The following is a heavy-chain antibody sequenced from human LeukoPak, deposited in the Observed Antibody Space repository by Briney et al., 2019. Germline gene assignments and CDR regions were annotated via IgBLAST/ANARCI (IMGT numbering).Heavy chain of an antibody. Sequence: GGSLRLSCAASGFTFSSYAMHWVRQAPGKGLEWVTIISYDGSKKYYADYVKGRFTISRGNSKNTLYLQMNSLRAEDTAVYYCARNFRDGYNNSFDYWGQGTLATVSS. V-gene: IGHV3-30*04. CDR3: ARNFRDGYNNSFDY. CDR1: GFTFSSYA. CDR2: ISYDGSKK. J-gene: IGHJ4*02. D-gene: IGHD5-24*01.